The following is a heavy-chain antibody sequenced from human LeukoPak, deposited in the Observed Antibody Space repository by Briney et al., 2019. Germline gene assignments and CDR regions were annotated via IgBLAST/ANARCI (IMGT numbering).Heavy chain of an antibody. D-gene: IGHD3-3*01. CDR2: IYTSGST. Sequence: SETLSLTCTVSGGSVSSGSYYWSWIRQPAGKGLEWIGRIYTSGSTNYNPSLKSRVTMSVDTSKNQFSLKLSSVTAADTAVYYCARDHHDFWSGSYGMDVWGQGTTVTVSS. J-gene: IGHJ6*02. CDR1: GGSVSSGSYY. CDR3: ARDHHDFWSGSYGMDV. V-gene: IGHV4-61*02.